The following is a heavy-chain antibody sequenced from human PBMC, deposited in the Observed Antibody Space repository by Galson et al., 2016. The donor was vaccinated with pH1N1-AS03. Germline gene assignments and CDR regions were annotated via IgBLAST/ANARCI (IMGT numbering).Heavy chain of an antibody. V-gene: IGHV1-69*06. J-gene: IGHJ6*03. Sequence: SVKVSCKVSGGPFSSYGINWVRQAPGQGLEWMGRILPIFGSTNYAQRFQGRVTVTADNSTGTAYLDLSSLRSGDTAVYYCARDRDTTMITLDYYYYYMDVWGKGTTVTVSS. CDR1: GGPFSSYG. CDR3: ARDRDTTMITLDYYYYYMDV. CDR2: ILPIFGST. D-gene: IGHD5-18*01.